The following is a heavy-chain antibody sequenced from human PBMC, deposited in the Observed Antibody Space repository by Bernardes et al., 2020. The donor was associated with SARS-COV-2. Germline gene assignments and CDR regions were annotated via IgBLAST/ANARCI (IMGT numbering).Heavy chain of an antibody. Sequence: GGSLRLSCAASGFTFSSYWMSWVRQAPGKGLEWVAKIKPDGSEKYYVDSVKGRFIMSRDNAKKSLYLQMNSLRAEETAVYYCARGDFYDSSGYHDAFDIGGQGTMVTVSS. J-gene: IGHJ3*02. CDR1: GFTFSSYW. D-gene: IGHD3-22*01. V-gene: IGHV3-7*01. CDR3: ARGDFYDSSGYHDAFDI. CDR2: IKPDGSEK.